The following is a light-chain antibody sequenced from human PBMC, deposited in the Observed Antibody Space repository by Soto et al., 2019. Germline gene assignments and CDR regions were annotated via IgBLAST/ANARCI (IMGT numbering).Light chain of an antibody. J-gene: IGLJ1*01. Sequence: QSVLTQPPSVSGAPGERVTISCTGSSSDIGAGYRVRWYQQVPGTAPKLLIYDNTNRPSGVSVRFSGSKSGNTASLTISGLQAEDEADYYCSSFTSRFTFVFGTGTKLTVL. V-gene: IGLV1-40*01. CDR2: DNT. CDR1: SSDIGAGYR. CDR3: SSFTSRFTFV.